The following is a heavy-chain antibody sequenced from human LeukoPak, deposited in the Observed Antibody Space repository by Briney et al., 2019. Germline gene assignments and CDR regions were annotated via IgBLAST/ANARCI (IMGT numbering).Heavy chain of an antibody. V-gene: IGHV4-34*01. CDR1: GGSFRDYY. D-gene: IGHD2-2*02. J-gene: IGHJ5*02. CDR2: INHDGTT. Sequence: SETLSLTCAVYGGSFRDYYWSWIRQPPGKGLEWIGEINHDGTTNYNPSLKSRVIVSVDASKSQFFLTLTPVTAADTAVYYCAREGAYTNFVNRFDAWGQGTLVTVSS. CDR3: AREGAYTNFVNRFDA.